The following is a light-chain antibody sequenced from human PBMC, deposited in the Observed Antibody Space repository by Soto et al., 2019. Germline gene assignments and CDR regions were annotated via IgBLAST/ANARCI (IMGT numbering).Light chain of an antibody. V-gene: IGKV1-39*01. CDR2: AAS. CDR3: QQSYSTPKT. Sequence: DIQMTQSPSSLSASVGDRVTITCRASQSISSYLNWYQQKPGKAPKLLIYAASSLQSGVPSRFSGSGSETEFSLTIRALQPEDFATYYCQQSYSTPKTFGQGTKVDIK. CDR1: QSISSY. J-gene: IGKJ1*01.